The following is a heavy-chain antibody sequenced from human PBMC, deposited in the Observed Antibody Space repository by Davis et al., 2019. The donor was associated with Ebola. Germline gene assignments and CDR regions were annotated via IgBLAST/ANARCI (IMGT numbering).Heavy chain of an antibody. D-gene: IGHD4-23*01. Sequence: GGSLRLSCAASGFTFSSYAMHWVRQAPGKGLEWVAVISYDGSNKYYADSVKGRFTISRDNSKNTLYLQMNSLRAEDTAVYYCARGALSRLRWTDAFDIWGQGTMVTVSS. J-gene: IGHJ3*02. CDR2: ISYDGSNK. CDR3: ARGALSRLRWTDAFDI. CDR1: GFTFSSYA. V-gene: IGHV3-30-3*01.